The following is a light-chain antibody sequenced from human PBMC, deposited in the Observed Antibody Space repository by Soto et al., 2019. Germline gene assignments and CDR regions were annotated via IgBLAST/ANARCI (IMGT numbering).Light chain of an antibody. CDR2: GAS. V-gene: IGKV3-20*01. CDR3: QQYGSSYGT. Sequence: EIVLTQSPGTLSLSPGERATLSCRASQSVSSSYLAWYQQKPGQAPRILIYGASSRATGIPDRFSGSGSGTDFTLTISRLEPEDFAVYYCQQYGSSYGTFGQGTKVDIK. CDR1: QSVSSSY. J-gene: IGKJ1*01.